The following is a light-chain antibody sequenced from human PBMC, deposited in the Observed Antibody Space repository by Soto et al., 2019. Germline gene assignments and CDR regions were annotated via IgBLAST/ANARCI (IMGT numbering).Light chain of an antibody. CDR2: GAS. CDR1: QSVRIT. CDR3: QHYNNWPPWT. J-gene: IGKJ1*01. Sequence: ELVMTQSPATLSVSPGERATLSCRASQSVRITLAWYQQKPGQAPRLLIYGASTRATGIPARFSGSGSGTEFTLTIRRLQSEDFAVYYCQHYNNWPPWTFGQGTKVEIK. V-gene: IGKV3-15*01.